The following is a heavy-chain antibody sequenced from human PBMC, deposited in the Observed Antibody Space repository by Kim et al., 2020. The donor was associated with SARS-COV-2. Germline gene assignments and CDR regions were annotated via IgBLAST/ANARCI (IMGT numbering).Heavy chain of an antibody. D-gene: IGHD6-13*01. CDR3: ARVLAAAGRNFYYFDY. V-gene: IGHV4-34*01. CDR1: GGSFSGYY. J-gene: IGHJ4*01. Sequence: SETLSLTCAVYGGSFSGYYWSWIRQPPVKGLEWIREINHSGSTNYNPSLKSRVTISVDTSKNQFSLKLSSVTAADTAVYYCARVLAAAGRNFYYFDYWG. CDR2: INHSGST.